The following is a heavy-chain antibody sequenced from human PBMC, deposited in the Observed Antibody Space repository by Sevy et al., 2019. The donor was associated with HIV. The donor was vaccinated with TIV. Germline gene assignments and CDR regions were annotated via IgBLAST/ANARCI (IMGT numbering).Heavy chain of an antibody. CDR3: ARMRVGSKSFDY. Sequence: TLSLTCAVSGGSISSGGYSWSWIRQPPGKGLEWIGYIYHSGSTNYNPSLKSRVTISVDRSKNQFSLKLSSVTAADTAVYYCARMRVGSKSFDYWGQGTLVTVSS. J-gene: IGHJ4*02. D-gene: IGHD3-10*01. CDR1: GGSISSGGYS. V-gene: IGHV4-30-2*01. CDR2: IYHSGST.